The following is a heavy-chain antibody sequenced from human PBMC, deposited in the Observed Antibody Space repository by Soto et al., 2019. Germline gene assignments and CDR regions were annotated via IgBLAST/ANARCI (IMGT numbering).Heavy chain of an antibody. J-gene: IGHJ4*02. CDR3: ARDTGDGTFDF. CDR1: GYTFSSYA. CDR2: INAGYGNT. D-gene: IGHD7-27*01. V-gene: IGHV1-3*01. Sequence: QVHLVQAGAEVRKPGASVKVSCTASGYTFSSYAMHWVRQAPGQRLEWMGWINAGYGNTKSSQKFQDRVTISRDTSASKAYMELTILRSEDTAVYYCARDTGDGTFDFWGQGTLVTVSS.